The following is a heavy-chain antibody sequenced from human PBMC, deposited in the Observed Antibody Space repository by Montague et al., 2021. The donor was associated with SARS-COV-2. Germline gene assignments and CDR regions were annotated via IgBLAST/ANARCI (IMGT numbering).Heavy chain of an antibody. CDR1: GGSISSGSYD. CDR3: ARTVVVPAAMSRYYGMDV. J-gene: IGHJ6*02. Sequence: TLSLTCSVSGGSISSGSYDWSWIRQPAGKGLEWIGRIYISGSTNYNPSLKSRVTMSVDTSKHQFSLKLSSVTAADTAVYYCARTVVVPAAMSRYYGMDVWGQGTSVTVSS. V-gene: IGHV4-61*02. CDR2: IYISGST. D-gene: IGHD2-2*01.